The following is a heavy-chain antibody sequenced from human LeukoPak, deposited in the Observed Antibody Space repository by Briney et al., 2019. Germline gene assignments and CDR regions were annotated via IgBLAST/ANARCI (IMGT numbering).Heavy chain of an antibody. CDR3: ARDRWFGELSAAFDI. CDR1: GGSISSYY. J-gene: IGHJ3*02. CDR2: IYYSGST. V-gene: IGHV4-59*01. Sequence: SETLSLTCTVSGGSISSYYWSWIRQPPGKGLEWLGYIYYSGSTNYNPSLKSRVTISVDTSKNQFSLKLSSVTAADTAVYYCARDRWFGELSAAFDIWGQGTMVTVSS. D-gene: IGHD3-10*01.